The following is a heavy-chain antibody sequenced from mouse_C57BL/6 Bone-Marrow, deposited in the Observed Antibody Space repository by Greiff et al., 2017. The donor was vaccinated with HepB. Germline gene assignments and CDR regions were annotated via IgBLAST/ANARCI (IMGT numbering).Heavy chain of an antibody. V-gene: IGHV1-15*01. CDR1: GYTFTDYE. CDR3: TRHYGSSSTYWYFDV. Sequence: VQLQQSGAELVRPGASVTLSCKASGYTFTDYEMHWVKQTPVHGLEWIGAIDPETGGTAYNQKFKGKAILTADKSSSTAYMELRSLTSEDSAVYYCTRHYGSSSTYWYFDVWGTGTTVTVSS. J-gene: IGHJ1*03. D-gene: IGHD1-1*01. CDR2: IDPETGGT.